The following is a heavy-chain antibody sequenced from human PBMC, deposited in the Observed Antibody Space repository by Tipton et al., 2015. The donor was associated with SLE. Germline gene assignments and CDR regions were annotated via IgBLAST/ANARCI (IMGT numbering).Heavy chain of an antibody. J-gene: IGHJ4*02. CDR2: IYYSGST. Sequence: GLVKPSETLSLTCSVSGGSISFYYWNWIRQPPGKGLEWIGYIYYSGSTYYNPSLKSRVSMSVDTSKNQFSMTLTSVTAADTAVYYCAGVPQVLPGYSSNLFYFDSWGPGTLVTVSS. CDR3: AGVPQVLPGYSSNLFYFDS. CDR1: GGSISFYY. D-gene: IGHD3-9*01. V-gene: IGHV4-59*12.